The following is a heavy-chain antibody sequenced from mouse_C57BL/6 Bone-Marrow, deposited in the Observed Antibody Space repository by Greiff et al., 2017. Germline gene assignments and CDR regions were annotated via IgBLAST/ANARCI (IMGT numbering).Heavy chain of an antibody. CDR3: ARWAGSTYAMDY. D-gene: IGHD1-1*01. V-gene: IGHV1-82*01. CDR2: IYPGDGDT. J-gene: IGHJ4*01. CDR1: GYAFSSSW. Sequence: QVQLQQSGPELVKPGASVKISCKASGYAFSSSWMNWVKQRPGKGLEWIGRIYPGDGDTNYNGKFKGKATLTADKSSSTAYMQLSSLTSEDSAVYCCARWAGSTYAMDYWGQGTSVTVSS.